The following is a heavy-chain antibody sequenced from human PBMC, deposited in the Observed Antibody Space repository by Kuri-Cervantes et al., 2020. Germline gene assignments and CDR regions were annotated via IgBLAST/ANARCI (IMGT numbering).Heavy chain of an antibody. Sequence: GSLRLSCTVSGGSISSRSYYWGWIRQPPGKGLEWIGTIYNSGHTYNNPSLKSRVTISVDTSKNQFSLKLSSVTAADTAVYYCARDSDGDYGKYYYYYGMDVWGQGTTVTVSS. V-gene: IGHV4-39*07. D-gene: IGHD4-17*01. CDR3: ARDSDGDYGKYYYYYGMDV. CDR2: IYNSGHT. CDR1: GGSISSRSYY. J-gene: IGHJ6*02.